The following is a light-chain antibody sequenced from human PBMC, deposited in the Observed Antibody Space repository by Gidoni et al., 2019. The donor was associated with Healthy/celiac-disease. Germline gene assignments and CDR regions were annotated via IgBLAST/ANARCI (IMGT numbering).Light chain of an antibody. J-gene: IGLJ2*01. CDR2: QDS. V-gene: IGLV3-1*01. Sequence: SYELTQPPSVSVSPGQTASITCSGDKLGDQYACWYPQKPGQSPVLVIYQDSKRPSGSPERFSGSNSGNTATLTISGTQAMDEADYYCQAWDSSTAHVVFGGGTKLTVL. CDR3: QAWDSSTAHVV. CDR1: KLGDQY.